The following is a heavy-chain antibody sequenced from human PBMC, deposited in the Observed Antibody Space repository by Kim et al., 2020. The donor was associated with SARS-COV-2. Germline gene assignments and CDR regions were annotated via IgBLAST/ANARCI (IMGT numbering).Heavy chain of an antibody. V-gene: IGHV3-30*04. D-gene: IGHD3-9*01. CDR3: ARDCGYGRYFDWLSKRYYYYGMDV. J-gene: IGHJ6*02. CDR1: GFTFSSYA. CDR2: ISYDGSNK. Sequence: GGSLRLSCAASGFTFSSYAMHWVRQAPGKGLEWVAVISYDGSNKYYADSVKGRFTISRDNSKNTLYLQMNSLRAEDTAVYYCARDCGYGRYFDWLSKRYYYYGMDVWGQGTTVTVSS.